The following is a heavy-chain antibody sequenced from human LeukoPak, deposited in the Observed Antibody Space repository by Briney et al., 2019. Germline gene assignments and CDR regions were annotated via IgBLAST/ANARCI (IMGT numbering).Heavy chain of an antibody. CDR3: ASGGYSSGWYTQTDAFDI. Sequence: ASVKVSCKASGYTFTSYDINWVRQATGQGLEWMGWMNPNSGNTGYAQKFQGRVTMTRNTSISTAYMELSSLRSEDTAVYYCASGGYSSGWYTQTDAFDIWGQGTMVTVSS. CDR2: MNPNSGNT. V-gene: IGHV1-8*01. CDR1: GYTFTSYD. D-gene: IGHD6-19*01. J-gene: IGHJ3*02.